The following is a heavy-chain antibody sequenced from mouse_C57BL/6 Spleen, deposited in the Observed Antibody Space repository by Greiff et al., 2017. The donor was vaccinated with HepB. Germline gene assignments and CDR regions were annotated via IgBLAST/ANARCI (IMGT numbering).Heavy chain of an antibody. CDR3: ARLGYPYWYFDV. CDR2: ISGGGGNT. D-gene: IGHD2-2*01. J-gene: IGHJ1*03. Sequence: VQLKESGGGLVKPGGSLKLSCAASGFTFSSYTMSWVRQTPEKRLEWVATISGGGGNTYYPDSVKGRFTISRDNAKNTLYLQMSSLRSEDTALYYCARLGYPYWYFDVWGTGTPVTVSS. V-gene: IGHV5-9*01. CDR1: GFTFSSYT.